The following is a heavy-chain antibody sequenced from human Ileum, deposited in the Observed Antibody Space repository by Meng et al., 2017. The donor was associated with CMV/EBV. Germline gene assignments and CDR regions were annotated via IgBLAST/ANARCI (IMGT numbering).Heavy chain of an antibody. CDR1: GFIFDNYA. V-gene: IGHV3-23*01. D-gene: IGHD7-27*01. Sequence: GGSLRPSCAASGFIFDNYAMILVRQAPGPRLGWVSTSGPSGSGIFYAESVKGRFTISRDNSKNTLYLQLDSLRVEDTALYYCSKKKGDWGHFDYWGQGTLVTVSS. CDR3: SKKKGDWGHFDY. CDR2: SGPSGSGI. J-gene: IGHJ4*02.